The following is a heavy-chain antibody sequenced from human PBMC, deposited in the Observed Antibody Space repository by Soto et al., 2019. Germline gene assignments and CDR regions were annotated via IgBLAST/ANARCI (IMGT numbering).Heavy chain of an antibody. CDR1: GGSISSHY. CDR2: IYYSGST. D-gene: IGHD4-17*01. Sequence: QVQLQESGPGLVKPSETLSLTCTVSGGSISSHYWSWIRQPPGQGLEWIGYIYYSGSTDYNPSLMSLDTITVHTSKKLISLRLTDVTAAYTAVYYCATPRGPTPSFWHLALWGRGTLVPVSS. CDR3: ATPRGPTPSFWHLAL. J-gene: IGHJ2*01. V-gene: IGHV4-59*08.